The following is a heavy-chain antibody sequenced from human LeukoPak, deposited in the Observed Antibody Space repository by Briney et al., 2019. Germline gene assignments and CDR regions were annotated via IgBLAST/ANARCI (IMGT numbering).Heavy chain of an antibody. CDR1: GDSVSRSDSY. Sequence: PSETLSLTCSVSGDSVSRSDSYWDWIRQPPGKGLEWIGTIYYSGRTYYSPSLKSRVTMSVDPSSNQFSLNLRSVTAADTALYYCARRRYYDGSGYLEWGQGTLLSVSS. J-gene: IGHJ1*01. V-gene: IGHV4-39*01. CDR2: IYYSGRT. D-gene: IGHD3-22*01. CDR3: ARRRYYDGSGYLE.